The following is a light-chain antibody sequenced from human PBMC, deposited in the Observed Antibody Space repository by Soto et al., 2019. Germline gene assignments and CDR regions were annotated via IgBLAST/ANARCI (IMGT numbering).Light chain of an antibody. CDR2: EVS. CDR3: ISYTASSTLV. V-gene: IGLV2-14*01. J-gene: IGLJ3*02. Sequence: QSALTQPASVSGSPGQSITISCTGTSSDIGDYNSVSWYQQHPGKVPKVMIYEVSNRPSGVSNRFSGSKSGNMASLTISGLQAEDEGHYYCISYTASSTLVFGGRTKVTVL. CDR1: SSDIGDYNS.